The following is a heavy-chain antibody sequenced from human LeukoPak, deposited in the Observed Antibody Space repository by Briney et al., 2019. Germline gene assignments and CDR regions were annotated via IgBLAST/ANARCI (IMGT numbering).Heavy chain of an antibody. D-gene: IGHD2-15*01. CDR3: TRDNCSGGSCYRYSGYYFDY. Sequence: SVKVSCKASGGTFSSYAISWVRQAPGQGLEWMGGIIPIFGTANYAQKFQGRVTITADESTSTAYMELSSLRSEDTAVYYCTRDNCSGGSCYRYSGYYFDYWGQGTLVTVSS. CDR1: GGTFSSYA. J-gene: IGHJ4*02. CDR2: IIPIFGTA. V-gene: IGHV1-69*13.